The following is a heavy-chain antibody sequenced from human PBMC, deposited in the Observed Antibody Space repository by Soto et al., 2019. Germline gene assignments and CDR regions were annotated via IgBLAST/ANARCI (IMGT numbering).Heavy chain of an antibody. Sequence: GASVKVSCKSSGYTFTSYGISCVRQAPEQGLEWMGWISAYNGNTNYAQKLQGRVTMTTDTSTSTAYMELRSLRSDDTAVYYCARAETVKYYYDSSGYYWPDYWGQGTLVTVSS. V-gene: IGHV1-18*01. CDR1: GYTFTSYG. CDR2: ISAYNGNT. CDR3: ARAETVKYYYDSSGYYWPDY. D-gene: IGHD3-22*01. J-gene: IGHJ4*02.